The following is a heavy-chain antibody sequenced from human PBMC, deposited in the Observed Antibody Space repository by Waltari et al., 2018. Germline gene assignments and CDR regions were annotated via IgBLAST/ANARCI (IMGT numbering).Heavy chain of an antibody. V-gene: IGHV3-23*01. D-gene: IGHD3-22*01. CDR1: GFPFSSCA. CDR2: IRGDGCGA. Sequence: EVQLLESGGGLVQPGGSLRLSCATSGFPFSSCAMNWVRQAPGKGLQLVSGIRGDGCGAFYGDSVRGRFTISRDNSKNTLYLQMNSLTAEDTALYYCAADLGSGGYYLVHFDYWGQGALVTVSS. J-gene: IGHJ4*02. CDR3: AADLGSGGYYLVHFDY.